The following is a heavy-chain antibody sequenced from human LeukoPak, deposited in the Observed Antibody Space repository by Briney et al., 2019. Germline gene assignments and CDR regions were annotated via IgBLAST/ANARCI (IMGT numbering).Heavy chain of an antibody. J-gene: IGHJ4*02. D-gene: IGHD3-3*01. V-gene: IGHV4-4*07. CDR2: IYTSGST. Sequence: SETLSLTCTDSGGSISSYYWSWIRQPAGKGLEWIGRIYTSGSTNYNPSLKSRVTISVDKSKNQFSLKLSSVTAADTAVYYCARDTNYDFWSGYSHFDYWGQGTLVTVSS. CDR1: GGSISSYY. CDR3: ARDTNYDFWSGYSHFDY.